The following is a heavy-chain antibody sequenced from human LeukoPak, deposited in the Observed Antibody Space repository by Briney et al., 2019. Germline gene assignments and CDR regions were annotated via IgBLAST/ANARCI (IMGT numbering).Heavy chain of an antibody. D-gene: IGHD3-16*02. CDR3: AREVYDYVWGSYRYFDY. CDR2: ILYDGSNK. Sequence: GGSLRLSCAASGFTFSSYGMHWVRQAPGKGLEWVAVILYDGSNKYYADSVKGRFTISRDNSKNTLYLQMNSLRAEDTAVYYCAREVYDYVWGSYRYFDYWGQGTLVTVSS. CDR1: GFTFSSYG. J-gene: IGHJ4*02. V-gene: IGHV3-33*01.